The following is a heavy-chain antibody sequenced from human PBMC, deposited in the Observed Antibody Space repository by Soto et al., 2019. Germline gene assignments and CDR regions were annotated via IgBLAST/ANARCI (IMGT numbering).Heavy chain of an antibody. D-gene: IGHD2-15*01. CDR1: GFTFSAYG. J-gene: IGHJ4*02. CDR2: IWHDGSNE. CDR3: ARDFSTYCTGGSCPFDY. Sequence: QVQLVESGGGVVQPGGSLRLSCAASGFTFSAYGMHWVRQAPGKGLEWVALIWHDGSNEYYGDSVKGRFTISRDNSKGTLYLQIDSLRGEDTAVYYCARDFSTYCTGGSCPFDYWGQGTLVIVSS. V-gene: IGHV3-33*01.